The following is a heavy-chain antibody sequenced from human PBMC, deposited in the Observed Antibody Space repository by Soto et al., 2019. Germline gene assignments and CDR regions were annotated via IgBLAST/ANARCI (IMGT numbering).Heavy chain of an antibody. V-gene: IGHV3-7*01. Sequence: GGSLRLSCAASGFTFSSYWMSWVRQAPGKGLEWVANIKQDGSEKYYVDSVKGRFTISRDNAKNSLYLQMNSLRAEDTAVYYCARAARPHYYYYHMDVWGKGTTVTVSS. CDR1: GFTFSSYW. J-gene: IGHJ6*03. CDR3: ARAARPHYYYYHMDV. CDR2: IKQDGSEK. D-gene: IGHD6-6*01.